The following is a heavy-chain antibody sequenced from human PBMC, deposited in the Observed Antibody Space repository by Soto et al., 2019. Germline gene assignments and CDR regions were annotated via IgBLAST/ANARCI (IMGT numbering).Heavy chain of an antibody. D-gene: IGHD1-1*01. CDR2: IYYSGST. CDR3: ARQLNDAVVNLDY. J-gene: IGHJ4*02. CDR1: GGSISSGGYY. Sequence: QVQLQESGPGLVKPSQTLSLTCTVSGGSISSGGYYWSWIRQHPGKGLEWIGYIYYSGSTYYNPSLKSRVTMSVDTSKNQFPLKLSSVTAADTAVYYCARQLNDAVVNLDYWGQGTLVTVSS. V-gene: IGHV4-31*03.